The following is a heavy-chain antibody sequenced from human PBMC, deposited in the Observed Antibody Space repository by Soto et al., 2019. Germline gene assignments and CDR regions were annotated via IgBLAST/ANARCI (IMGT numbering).Heavy chain of an antibody. CDR2: IIPIFGTT. CDR3: ARDTKRAATSPYGMDV. CDR1: GGTFSSYG. D-gene: IGHD3-3*01. V-gene: IGHV1-69*01. Sequence: QVQLVQSGAEVKKPGSSVKVSCKTSGGTFSSYGVSWVRQAPRQGLEWMGGIIPIFGTTNYAQKFQGRVTISADESTTTAYMELSSLRSEDTAVYYCARDTKRAATSPYGMDVWGQGTTVTVSS. J-gene: IGHJ6*02.